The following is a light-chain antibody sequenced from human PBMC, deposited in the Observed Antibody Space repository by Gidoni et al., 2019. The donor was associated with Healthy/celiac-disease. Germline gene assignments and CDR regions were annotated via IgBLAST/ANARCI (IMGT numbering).Light chain of an antibody. CDR2: AAS. Sequence: VTITCRASQSISSYLNWYQQKPGKAPKLLIYAASSLQSGVPSRFSGSGSGTDFTLTISSLQPEDFATYYCQQSYSTPLTFGGGTKVEIK. CDR1: QSISSY. J-gene: IGKJ4*01. V-gene: IGKV1-39*01. CDR3: QQSYSTPLT.